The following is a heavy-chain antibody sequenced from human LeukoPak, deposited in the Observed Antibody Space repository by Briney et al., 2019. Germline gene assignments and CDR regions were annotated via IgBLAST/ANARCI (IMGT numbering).Heavy chain of an antibody. Sequence: GGSLRLSCAASGFTFSSYSMNWVRQAPGKGLEWVSFISSSSSYIYYADSVKGRFTISRDNAKNSLYLQMNSLRAEDTAVYYCARTHSSSWYFDYWGQGTLVTVSS. V-gene: IGHV3-21*01. CDR1: GFTFSSYS. J-gene: IGHJ4*02. CDR3: ARTHSSSWYFDY. CDR2: ISSSSSYI. D-gene: IGHD6-13*01.